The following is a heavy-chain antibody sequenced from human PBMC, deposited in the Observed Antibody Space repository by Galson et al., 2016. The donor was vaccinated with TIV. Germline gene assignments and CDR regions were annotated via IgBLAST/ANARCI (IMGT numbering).Heavy chain of an antibody. Sequence: PALVKPTQTLTLTCTFSGFSLSTSGMCVSWIRQPPGEALEWLALIDWDDDKYYSTSLKTRLTISKDTSKNQVVLTLTNVDPMDTATYYCSRATYYSDGSGYPQLDYWGQGTLVTVSS. D-gene: IGHD3-22*01. CDR2: IDWDDDK. CDR3: SRATYYSDGSGYPQLDY. CDR1: GFSLSTSGMC. J-gene: IGHJ4*02. V-gene: IGHV2-70*01.